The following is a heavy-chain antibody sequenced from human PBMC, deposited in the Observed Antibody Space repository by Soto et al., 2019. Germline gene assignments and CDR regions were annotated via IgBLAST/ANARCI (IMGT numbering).Heavy chain of an antibody. CDR2: ISAYNGNT. J-gene: IGHJ4*02. Sequence: QVQLVQSGAEVKKPGASVKVSCKASGYTFTSYGISWVRQAPGQGLEWMGWISAYNGNTNYAQKLQGRVTMTTDTTTSTAYMELRSLRSDDTAVYYCARDPIPYSNYGGTTKYWGQGTLVTVSS. D-gene: IGHD4-4*01. V-gene: IGHV1-18*01. CDR1: GYTFTSYG. CDR3: ARDPIPYSNYGGTTKY.